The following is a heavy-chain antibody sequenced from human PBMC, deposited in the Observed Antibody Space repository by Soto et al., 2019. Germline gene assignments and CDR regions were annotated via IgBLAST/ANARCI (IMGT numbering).Heavy chain of an antibody. Sequence: PSETLSLTCTVSGGSISRGGYYWSWIRQHPGKGLEWIGYIYYSGSTYYNPSLKSRVTISVDTSKNQFSLKLSSVTAADTAVYYCARFYGDYDDYFDYWGQGTLVTVSS. CDR1: GGSISRGGYY. V-gene: IGHV4-31*03. D-gene: IGHD4-17*01. CDR2: IYYSGST. CDR3: ARFYGDYDDYFDY. J-gene: IGHJ4*02.